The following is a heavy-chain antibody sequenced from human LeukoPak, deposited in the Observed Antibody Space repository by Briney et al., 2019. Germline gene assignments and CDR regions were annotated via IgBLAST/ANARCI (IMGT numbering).Heavy chain of an antibody. CDR3: ARAGRRSGWSSGFDY. CDR2: INPSGGST. V-gene: IGHV1-46*01. Sequence: ASVKVSCKASGYTFTSYYMHWVRQAPGQGLEWMGIINPSGGSTSYAQKFQGRVTMTRDTSTSTGYMELSSLRSEDTAVYYCARAGRRSGWSSGFDYWGQGTLVTVSS. CDR1: GYTFTSYY. J-gene: IGHJ4*02. D-gene: IGHD6-19*01.